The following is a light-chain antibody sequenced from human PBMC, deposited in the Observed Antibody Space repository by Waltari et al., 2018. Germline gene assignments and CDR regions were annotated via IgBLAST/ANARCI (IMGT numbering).Light chain of an antibody. CDR1: QSVSIN. J-gene: IGKJ2*01. Sequence: EIVMTQSPATLSVSPGDSATLSCRASQSVSINLAWYQPKPGQAPRLLIYGASTRATGIPARFSGSGSGTEFTLTISSLQSEDFAVYSCQQYNNWPPMYTFGQGTKLEIK. CDR3: QQYNNWPPMYT. CDR2: GAS. V-gene: IGKV3-15*01.